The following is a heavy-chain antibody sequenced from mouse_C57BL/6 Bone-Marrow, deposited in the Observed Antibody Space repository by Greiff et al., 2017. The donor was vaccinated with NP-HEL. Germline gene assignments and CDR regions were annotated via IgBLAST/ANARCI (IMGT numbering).Heavy chain of an antibody. Sequence: QVQLQQSGPELVKPGASVKISCKASGYAFSSSWMNWVKQRPGKGLEWIGRIYPGDGDTNYNGKFKGKATLTADQSSSTAYMQLSSLTSEDSAVYCCGRGYYGNLFAYWGQGTLVTVSA. D-gene: IGHD2-1*01. CDR1: GYAFSSSW. CDR3: GRGYYGNLFAY. J-gene: IGHJ3*01. V-gene: IGHV1-82*01. CDR2: IYPGDGDT.